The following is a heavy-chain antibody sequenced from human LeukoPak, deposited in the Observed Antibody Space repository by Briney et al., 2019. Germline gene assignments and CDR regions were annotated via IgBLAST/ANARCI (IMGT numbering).Heavy chain of an antibody. CDR3: AISKDRSWSFDS. D-gene: IGHD4-11*01. Sequence: GGSLRLSCAVSAFSFSLYWIAWVRQAPGKGLEWVANIKEDGNDKHYLDSVRGRFTISRDNAGNSMYLQMRRLRPDETAVYFCAISKDRSWSFDSWGQGTLVTVSS. CDR2: IKEDGNDK. J-gene: IGHJ4*02. CDR1: AFSFSLYW. V-gene: IGHV3-7*01.